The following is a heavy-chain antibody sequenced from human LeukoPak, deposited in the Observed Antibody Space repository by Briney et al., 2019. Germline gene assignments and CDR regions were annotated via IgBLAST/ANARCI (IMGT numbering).Heavy chain of an antibody. D-gene: IGHD5-12*01. CDR2: INHGGST. CDR3: ARVGGLRLFDY. Sequence: SETLSVTCAVYGGSFSGYYWSWIRQPPGKGLEWIGEINHGGSTNYNPSLKSRVTISIDTSKNQFSLKLSSVTAADTAVYYCARVGGLRLFDYWGQGTLVTVSS. J-gene: IGHJ4*02. V-gene: IGHV4-34*01. CDR1: GGSFSGYY.